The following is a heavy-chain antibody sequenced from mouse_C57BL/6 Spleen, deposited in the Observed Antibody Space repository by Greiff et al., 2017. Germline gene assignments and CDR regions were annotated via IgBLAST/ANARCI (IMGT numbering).Heavy chain of an antibody. Sequence: EVKLMESGGGLVQPGGSLSLSCAASGFTFTDYYMSWVRQPPGKALEWLGFIRNKANGYTTEYSASVKGRFTISRDNSQSILYLQMNALRAEDSATYYCARYAWDVAYDYWGQGTTLTVSS. CDR1: GFTFTDYY. J-gene: IGHJ2*01. D-gene: IGHD4-1*01. CDR3: ARYAWDVAYDY. CDR2: IRNKANGYTT. V-gene: IGHV7-3*01.